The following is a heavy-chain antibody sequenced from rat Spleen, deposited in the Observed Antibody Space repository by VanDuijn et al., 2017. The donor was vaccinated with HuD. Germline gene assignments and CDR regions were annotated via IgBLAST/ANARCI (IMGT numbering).Heavy chain of an antibody. CDR1: GFSLSSYG. V-gene: IGHV2-63*01. CDR3: TIHPRY. Sequence: QVQLKESGPGLVKPSLTLSLTCTVSGFSLSSYGVIWVRQPPEKGLEWMGRMRYNGDTSYNSALKSRLSISRDTSKNQVFLKMNSLQTDDTGTYYCTIHPRYWGQGLMVTVSS. J-gene: IGHJ2*01. D-gene: IGHD3-1*01. CDR2: MRYNGDT.